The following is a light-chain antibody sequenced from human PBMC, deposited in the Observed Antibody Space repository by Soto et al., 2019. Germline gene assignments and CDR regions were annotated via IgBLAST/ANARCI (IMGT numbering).Light chain of an antibody. J-gene: IGLJ2*01. CDR2: GNR. V-gene: IGLV1-40*01. CDR3: QSYDSSLSGSKVV. CDR1: SSNIGSNT. Sequence: QSVLTQPPSASGTPGQRVTISCSGSSSNIGSNTVNWYQQLPGTAPKLLIYGNRNRPSGVPDRFSGSKSGTSASLAITGLQAEDEADYYCQSYDSSLSGSKVVFGGGTQLTVL.